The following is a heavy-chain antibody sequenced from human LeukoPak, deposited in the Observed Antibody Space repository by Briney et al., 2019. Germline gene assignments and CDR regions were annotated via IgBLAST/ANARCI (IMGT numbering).Heavy chain of an antibody. CDR1: GFTFSSYS. D-gene: IGHD2-15*01. J-gene: IGHJ5*02. CDR3: ATGGYTAWFDP. V-gene: IGHV3-23*01. CDR2: IRTNGRDT. Sequence: GGSLRLSCAASGFTFSSYSMSWVRQSPGKGLEWVSNIRTNGRDTYYADAVKGRFTISRDNSKNTLYLEMNSLRAEDTAVYYCATGGYTAWFDPWGQGTLVTVSS.